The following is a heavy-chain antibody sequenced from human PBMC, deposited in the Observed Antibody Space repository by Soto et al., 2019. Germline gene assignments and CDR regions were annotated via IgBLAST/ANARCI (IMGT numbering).Heavy chain of an antibody. D-gene: IGHD2-15*01. CDR3: VRKSSLRCHYY. CDR2: ISAYNGNT. V-gene: IGHV1-18*01. CDR1: GYTFTSYG. J-gene: IGHJ4*02. Sequence: QVQLVQSGAEVKKPGASVKVSCKASGYTFTSYGISWVRQAPGQGLEWMGWISAYNGNTNYAQKLQGRVTMTTDTSTSLAYMEPRSLRSDEPAVFYCVRKSSLRCHYYWGQGTLVTVSS.